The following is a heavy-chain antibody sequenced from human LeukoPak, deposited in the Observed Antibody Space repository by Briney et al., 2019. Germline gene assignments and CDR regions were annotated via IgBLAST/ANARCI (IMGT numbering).Heavy chain of an antibody. V-gene: IGHV4-39*07. CDR2: IYYSGST. J-gene: IGHJ3*02. CDR1: GGSISSSSYY. Sequence: SETRSLTCTVSGGSISSSSYYWRWIRQPPGKGLEWIGSIYYSGSTYYNPSLKSRVTISVDTSKNQFSLKLSSVTAADTAVYYCARGDFWSGYYSLPGAFDIWGQGTMVTVSS. CDR3: ARGDFWSGYYSLPGAFDI. D-gene: IGHD3-3*01.